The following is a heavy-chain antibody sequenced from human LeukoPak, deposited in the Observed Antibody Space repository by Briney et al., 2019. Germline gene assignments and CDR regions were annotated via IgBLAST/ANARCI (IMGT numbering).Heavy chain of an antibody. V-gene: IGHV3-23*01. Sequence: GGSLRLSCAASEFTFSSYGMHWVRQAPGKGLEWVSAISGSGGSTYYADSVKGRFTISRDNSKNTLYLQMNSLRAEDTAVYYCAKGRYSYGYYYFDYWGQGTLVTVSS. D-gene: IGHD5-18*01. CDR2: ISGSGGST. CDR1: EFTFSSYG. CDR3: AKGRYSYGYYYFDY. J-gene: IGHJ4*02.